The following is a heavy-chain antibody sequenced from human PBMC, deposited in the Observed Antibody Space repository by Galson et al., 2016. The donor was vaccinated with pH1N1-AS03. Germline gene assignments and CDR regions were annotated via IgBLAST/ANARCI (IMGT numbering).Heavy chain of an antibody. CDR3: ARKGDDFWGDSKYGADY. CDR2: IKQDGSEK. V-gene: IGHV3-7*01. J-gene: IGHJ4*02. D-gene: IGHD3-3*01. CDR1: GFTFSTYW. Sequence: SLRLSCAASGFTFSTYWMSWVRQAPGKGLEWVANIKQDGSEKYYVDSVKGRFTISRDNAKNSLFLQMNCLRAEDTAVYYCARKGDDFWGDSKYGADYWGQGTLVTVSS.